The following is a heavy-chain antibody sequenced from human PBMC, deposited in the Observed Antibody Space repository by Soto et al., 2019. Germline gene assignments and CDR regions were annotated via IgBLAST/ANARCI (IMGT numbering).Heavy chain of an antibody. CDR2: INPNGGST. D-gene: IGHD3-16*01. V-gene: IGHV1-46*01. J-gene: IGHJ5*02. CDR1: GDTFTSYY. CDR3: ARSSGGVYGIIIGATNGFAP. Sequence: QVRLVQSGAEVKAPGASVTVSCKAPGDTFTSYYMHWVRQAPGHGLEWMGVINPNGGSTRFAQKFEGRVTMTRDTSTSKVYMGLGGLTSENTAVYFCARSSGGVYGIIIGATNGFAPWGRGPRATVPS.